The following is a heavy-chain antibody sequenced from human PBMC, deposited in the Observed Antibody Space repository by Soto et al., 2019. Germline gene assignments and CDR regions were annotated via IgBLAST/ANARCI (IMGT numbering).Heavy chain of an antibody. Sequence: GGSLRLSCAASGFTFGTFAMSWVRQAPGRGLEWVSFISGSGDRTSYADPVKGRFTISRDTSENMLNLQMNSLRLEDTAIYYCAKLRYYDFWSGENWFDPWGQGTLVTVSS. D-gene: IGHD3-3*01. J-gene: IGHJ5*02. V-gene: IGHV3-23*01. CDR2: ISGSGDRT. CDR1: GFTFGTFA. CDR3: AKLRYYDFWSGENWFDP.